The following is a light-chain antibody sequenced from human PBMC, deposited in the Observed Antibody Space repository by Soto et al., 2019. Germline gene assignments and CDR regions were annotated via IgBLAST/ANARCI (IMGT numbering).Light chain of an antibody. CDR1: QSVSTK. V-gene: IGKV3-15*01. CDR2: GAS. J-gene: IGKJ3*01. CDR3: QQYKNWPHFT. Sequence: EIVMTQSPATLSVSPGERATLSCRASQSVSTKLAWYRQKPGQAPRLLIYGASTRATGIPVRFSGSGSGTEFTLTINSLQSEDFAVYYCQQYKNWPHFTFGPGTTVDIK.